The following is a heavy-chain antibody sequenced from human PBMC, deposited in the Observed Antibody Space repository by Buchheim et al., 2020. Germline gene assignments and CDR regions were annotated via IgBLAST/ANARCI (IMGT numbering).Heavy chain of an antibody. D-gene: IGHD2-15*01. Sequence: QVQLVQSGAEVKKPGASVKVSCKASGYSFSSYGISWVRQAPGQGLEWMGWVSAYNGNTNYAQKLQGRFTMTTDTSTSPAYMELRSLRSDDTAVYYCARAGIVVVVAATHDYFDYWGQGTL. V-gene: IGHV1-18*01. J-gene: IGHJ4*02. CDR2: VSAYNGNT. CDR1: GYSFSSYG. CDR3: ARAGIVVVVAATHDYFDY.